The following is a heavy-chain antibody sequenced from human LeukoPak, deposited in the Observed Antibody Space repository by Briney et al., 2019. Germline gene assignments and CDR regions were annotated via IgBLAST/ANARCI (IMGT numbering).Heavy chain of an antibody. CDR2: ISAYNGNT. CDR1: GYTFTSYG. J-gene: IGHJ6*03. D-gene: IGHD3-3*01. V-gene: IGHV1-18*01. Sequence: ASVKVSCKASGYTFTSYGISWVRQAPGQGLEWMGWISAYNGNTNYAQKLQGRVTMTTDTSTSTAYMELRSLRSDDTAVYYCARDRGDDFWSGYYPNYYYYMDVWGKGTTVTVSS. CDR3: ARDRGDDFWSGYYPNYYYYMDV.